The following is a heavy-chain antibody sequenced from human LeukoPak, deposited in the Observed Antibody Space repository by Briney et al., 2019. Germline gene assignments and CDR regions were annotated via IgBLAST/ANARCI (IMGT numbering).Heavy chain of an antibody. D-gene: IGHD4-23*01. CDR1: GYTFSGYY. CDR2: INPNSGGT. J-gene: IGHJ4*02. Sequence: APLKVSCKASGYTFSGYYMHWVRQAPGQGLEWMGWINPNSGGTNDAQKFQGRVTMTRDTSISTAYMALSRLRSDHTAVYYCARVYGYGANYYFYYWGQGTLVTVSS. V-gene: IGHV1-2*02. CDR3: ARVYGYGANYYFYY.